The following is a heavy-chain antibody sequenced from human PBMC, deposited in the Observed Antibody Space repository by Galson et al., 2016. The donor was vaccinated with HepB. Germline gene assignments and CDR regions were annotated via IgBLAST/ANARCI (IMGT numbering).Heavy chain of an antibody. J-gene: IGHJ6*02. CDR1: GGSIRRSTW. V-gene: IGHV4-4*02. CDR3: AKGVVGARSGMDV. Sequence: SETLSLTCAVSGGSIRRSTWWTWVRQSPGKGLEWIGETSHGGGINYNPSLKSRVSISLDEAKNLFSLRLSALTAADTAVYYCAKGVVGARSGMDVWGQGTTVTVSS. D-gene: IGHD1-26*01. CDR2: TSHGGGI.